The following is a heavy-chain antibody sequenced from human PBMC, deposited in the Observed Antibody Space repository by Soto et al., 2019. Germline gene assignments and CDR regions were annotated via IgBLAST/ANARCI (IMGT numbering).Heavy chain of an antibody. J-gene: IGHJ6*03. CDR2: IYYSGST. V-gene: IGHV4-39*01. CDR1: GGSISSSSYY. D-gene: IGHD1-20*01. CDR3: ARLYTYYMDV. Sequence: SETLSLTCTVSGGSISSSSYYWGWIRQPPGKGLEWIGSIYYSGSTYYNPSLKSRVTISVDTSKNQFSLKLSSVTAADTAVYYCARLYTYYMDVWGKGTTVTVSS.